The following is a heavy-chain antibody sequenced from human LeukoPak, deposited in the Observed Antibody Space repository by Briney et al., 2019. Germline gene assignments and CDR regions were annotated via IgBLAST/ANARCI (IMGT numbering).Heavy chain of an antibody. CDR3: AREPRGAYYYDSSVIGRFLSDDQINDAFDI. CDR2: IYYSGST. D-gene: IGHD3-22*01. Sequence: SVTLSLTCTVSGGSISSYYWSWIRQPPGKGLEWIGYIYYSGSTNYNPSLKSRVTISVDTSKNQFSLKLSSVTAADTAVYYCAREPRGAYYYDSSVIGRFLSDDQINDAFDIWGQGTMVTVSS. J-gene: IGHJ3*02. V-gene: IGHV4-59*01. CDR1: GGSISSYY.